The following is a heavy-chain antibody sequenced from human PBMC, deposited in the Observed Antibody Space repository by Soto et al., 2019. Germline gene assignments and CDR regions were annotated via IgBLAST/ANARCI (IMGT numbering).Heavy chain of an antibody. CDR2: ISGSGGST. D-gene: IGHD3-10*01. V-gene: IGHV3-23*01. Sequence: EVQLLESGGGLVQPGGSLRLSCAASGFTFSSYAMSWVRQAPGKGLEWVSAISGSGGSTYYADSVKGRFTISRDNSKNTLYLQMNSLRAEDTAVYYCSKGQNYGSGLGYNWFDPWGQGTLVTVSS. J-gene: IGHJ5*02. CDR3: SKGQNYGSGLGYNWFDP. CDR1: GFTFSSYA.